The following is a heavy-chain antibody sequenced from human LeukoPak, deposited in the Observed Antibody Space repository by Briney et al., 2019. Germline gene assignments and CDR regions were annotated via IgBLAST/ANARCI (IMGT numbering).Heavy chain of an antibody. CDR1: SGSINTFY. V-gene: IGHV4-59*12. D-gene: IGHD2-15*01. CDR2: ISDCGST. Sequence: SETLSLTCTVSSGSINTFYWSWLRQPPGTAPEWIGLISDCGSTYYNPSLKSRVTISVDTSKNQFSLKLSSVTAADTAVYYCARDSVVVVAATGWFDPWGQGTLVTVSS. CDR3: ARDSVVVVAATGWFDP. J-gene: IGHJ5*02.